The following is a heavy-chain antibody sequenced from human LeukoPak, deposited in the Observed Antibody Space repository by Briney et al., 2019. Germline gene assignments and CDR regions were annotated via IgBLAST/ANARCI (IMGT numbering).Heavy chain of an antibody. D-gene: IGHD2-2*02. CDR3: ARDLGYCSSTSCYKNYGMDV. V-gene: IGHV3-7*03. CDR2: IKQDGSEK. CDR1: GFTFSNYW. J-gene: IGHJ6*02. Sequence: GGSLRLSCAASGFTFSNYWMSWVRQAPGKGLEWVANIKQDGSEKYYVDSVKGRFTISRDNAKNSLYLQMNSLRAEDTAVYYCARDLGYCSSTSCYKNYGMDVWGQGTTITVSS.